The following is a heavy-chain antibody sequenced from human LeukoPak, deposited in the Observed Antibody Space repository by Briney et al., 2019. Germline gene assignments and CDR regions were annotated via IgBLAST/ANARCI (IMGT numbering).Heavy chain of an antibody. CDR3: ARHSPYGDYFDY. D-gene: IGHD4-17*01. CDR1: GGSFSGYY. CDR2: INHSGST. Sequence: SETLSLTCAVYGGSFSGYYWSWIRQPPGKGLEWIGEINHSGSTNYNPSLKSRVTISVDTSKNQFSLKLSSVTAADTAVYYCARHSPYGDYFDYWGQGTLVTVSS. V-gene: IGHV4-34*01. J-gene: IGHJ4*02.